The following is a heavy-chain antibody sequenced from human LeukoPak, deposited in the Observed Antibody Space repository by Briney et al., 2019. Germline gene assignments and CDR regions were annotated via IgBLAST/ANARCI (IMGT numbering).Heavy chain of an antibody. CDR1: GYTFTSYY. V-gene: IGHV1-46*01. J-gene: IGHJ4*02. Sequence: ASVKVSCKASGYTFTSYYMHWVRQAPGQGLEWMGIINPSGGSTTYAQNFQGRVTMTRDTSTSTVYMELSSLRFEDTAVYYCARGLGSGSYYGYWGQGTLVTVSS. D-gene: IGHD1-26*01. CDR3: ARGLGSGSYYGY. CDR2: INPSGGST.